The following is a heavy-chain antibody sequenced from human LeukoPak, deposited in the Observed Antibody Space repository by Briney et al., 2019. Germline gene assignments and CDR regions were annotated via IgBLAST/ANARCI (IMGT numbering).Heavy chain of an antibody. Sequence: SETLSLTCTVSGDSISTTSYFWAWIRQPPGEGLEWIGSIYYSGTTYFNSSLKSRVTISVERSKNHFSLKLSSLTVADTARYYCARVYSITHNWFDTWGQGIQVTVSS. CDR2: IYYSGTT. CDR1: GDSISTTSYF. D-gene: IGHD3-3*02. V-gene: IGHV4-39*07. J-gene: IGHJ5*02. CDR3: ARVYSITHNWFDT.